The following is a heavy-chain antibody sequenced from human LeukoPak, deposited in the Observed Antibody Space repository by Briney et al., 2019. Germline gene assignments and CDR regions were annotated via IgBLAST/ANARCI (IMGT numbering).Heavy chain of an antibody. J-gene: IGHJ4*02. Sequence: SETLSLTCTVSGGSISSYYWSWIRQPPGKGLEWIGYIYYSGSTNYYPSLKSRVTISVDTSKNQFSLKLSSVTAADTAVYYCAIRIAAAGAFDYWGQGTLVTVSS. CDR1: GGSISSYY. CDR3: AIRIAAAGAFDY. V-gene: IGHV4-59*01. D-gene: IGHD6-13*01. CDR2: IYYSGST.